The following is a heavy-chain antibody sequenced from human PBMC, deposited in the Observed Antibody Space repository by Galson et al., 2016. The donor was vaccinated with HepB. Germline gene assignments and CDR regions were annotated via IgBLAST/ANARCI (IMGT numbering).Heavy chain of an antibody. CDR3: ATARNHHYDDFWSPPSGS. CDR2: ISYDGSNT. V-gene: IGHV3-30-3*01. Sequence: SLRLSCAASEFTFIDYPMHWVRQAPGKGLEWVAVISYDGSNTYYADSVKGRFTISRDNSRNTLWLQMNSLRAEDTAVYFCATARNHHYDDFWSPPSGSWGQGTLVTVSS. CDR1: EFTFIDYP. J-gene: IGHJ5*02. D-gene: IGHD3-3*01.